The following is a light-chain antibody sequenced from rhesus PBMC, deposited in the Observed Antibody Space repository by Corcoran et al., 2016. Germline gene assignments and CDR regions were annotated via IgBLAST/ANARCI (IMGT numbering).Light chain of an antibody. CDR2: GAA. CDR3: QQDYSWPLT. Sequence: EIVMTQSPATLSLSPGERATLSCRASQSVSSSLAWYQQKPGQAPKLLNYGAASRAPGIPDRSSGSGAGTEFTLTISSLEPEDVGVYYCQQDYSWPLTFGGGTKVELK. V-gene: IGKV3-42*01. J-gene: IGKJ4*01. CDR1: QSVSSS.